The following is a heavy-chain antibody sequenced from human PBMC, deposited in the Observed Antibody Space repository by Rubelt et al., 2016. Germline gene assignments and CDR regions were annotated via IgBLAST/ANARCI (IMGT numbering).Heavy chain of an antibody. J-gene: IGHJ4*02. D-gene: IGHD4-17*01. CDR2: IYYSGGT. CDR3: AREARLRAIDY. CDR1: GGSISSYY. Sequence: QVQLQESGPGLVKPSETLSLPCTVSGGSISSYYWSWIRQPPGKGLEWIGDIYYSGGTNYNPSLKSRVTISVDTPKNQFSPKLSSVTAADTAVYYCAREARLRAIDYWGQGTLVTVSS. V-gene: IGHV4-59*01.